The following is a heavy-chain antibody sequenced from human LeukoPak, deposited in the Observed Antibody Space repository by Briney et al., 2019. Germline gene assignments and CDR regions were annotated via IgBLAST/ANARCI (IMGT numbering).Heavy chain of an antibody. CDR2: IGGSGGSK. CDR1: GFTFSSYA. CDR3: AKGIVPAATHFLDF. D-gene: IGHD2-2*01. V-gene: IGHV3-23*01. J-gene: IGHJ4*02. Sequence: GGSLRLSCAASGFTFSSYAMSWVRQAPGKGLEWVSAIGGSGGSKYYEDAVKGQFTISKDNSNITLYLQMNRLRAEDTAVYYCAKGIVPAATHFLDFWGQGTLVTVSS.